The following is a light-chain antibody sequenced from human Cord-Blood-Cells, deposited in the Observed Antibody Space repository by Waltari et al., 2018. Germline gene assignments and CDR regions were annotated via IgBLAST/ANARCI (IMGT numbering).Light chain of an antibody. CDR2: DAS. J-gene: IGKJ4*01. Sequence: EIVLTQSPATLSLSPGARATLSCRASQSFSSYLAWYQQKHGQAPRLLIYDASNRATGIPARFSGSGSGTDFTLTISSLAPEDFAVYYCQQRSNWPPALTFGGGTKVEIK. CDR3: QQRSNWPPALT. CDR1: QSFSSY. V-gene: IGKV3-11*01.